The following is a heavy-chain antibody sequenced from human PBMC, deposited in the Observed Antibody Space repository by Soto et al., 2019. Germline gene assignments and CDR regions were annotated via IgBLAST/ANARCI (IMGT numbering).Heavy chain of an antibody. V-gene: IGHV3-33*01. D-gene: IGHD6-6*01. J-gene: IGHJ6*02. CDR3: ASDRPYSSSSTHYCYYGMDV. Sequence: WGALRLSWAACGFSFSRYGMHWGRQAPGKGLQWLEVIWYYGSNKYYADSVNGRFTISRDTSENTLYLQMYSLRGEDTAVYYRASDRPYSSSSTHYCYYGMDVWDQGTTVTVSS. CDR2: IWYYGSNK. CDR1: GFSFSRYG.